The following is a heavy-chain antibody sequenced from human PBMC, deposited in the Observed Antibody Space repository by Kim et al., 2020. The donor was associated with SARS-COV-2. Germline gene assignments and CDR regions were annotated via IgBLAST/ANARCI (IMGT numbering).Heavy chain of an antibody. CDR1: GFTFSSYA. CDR3: VGGAYGSGSYYNHMLATGGYFDY. J-gene: IGHJ4*02. CDR2: ISGSGGST. Sequence: GGSLRLSCAASGFTFSSYAMSWVRQAPGKGLEWVSAISGSGGSTYYADSVKGRFTISRDNSKNTLYLQMNSLRAEDTAVYYCVGGAYGSGSYYNHMLATGGYFDYWGQGTLVTVSS. D-gene: IGHD3-10*01. V-gene: IGHV3-23*01.